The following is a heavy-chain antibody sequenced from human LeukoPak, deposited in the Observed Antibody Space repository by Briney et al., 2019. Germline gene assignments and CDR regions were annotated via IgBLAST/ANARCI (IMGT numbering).Heavy chain of an antibody. V-gene: IGHV3-33*06. CDR1: GFTFSSYG. D-gene: IGHD6-19*01. J-gene: IGHJ4*02. CDR3: ANLAVAGAIDY. CDR2: IWYDGSNK. Sequence: ARSLRLSCAASGFTFSSYGMQWVRQATGKGLEWVAVIWYDGSNKYYADSVKGRFTISRDNSKNTLYLQMNSLRAEDTAVYYCANLAVAGAIDYWGQGTLVTVSS.